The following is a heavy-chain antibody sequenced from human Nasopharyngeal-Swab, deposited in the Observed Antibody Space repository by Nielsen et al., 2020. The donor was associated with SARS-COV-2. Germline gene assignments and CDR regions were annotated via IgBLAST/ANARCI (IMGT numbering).Heavy chain of an antibody. D-gene: IGHD3-10*01. V-gene: IGHV3-21*01. J-gene: IGHJ4*02. CDR1: GFTFTTYT. CDR3: ASGKGYYYGSGTFDY. CDR2: ISHSTTYI. Sequence: GGSLRLSCAASGFTFTTYTMNWVRQAPGKGLEWVSSISHSTTYIWYADSVKGRFTISRDNAKNSLYLQMNSLRAEDTAVYYCASGKGYYYGSGTFDYWGQGTLATVSS.